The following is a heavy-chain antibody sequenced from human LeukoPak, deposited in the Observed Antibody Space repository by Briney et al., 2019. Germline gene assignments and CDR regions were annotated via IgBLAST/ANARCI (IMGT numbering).Heavy chain of an antibody. V-gene: IGHV3-11*01. J-gene: IGHJ4*02. CDR2: ISNSGGTI. Sequence: GGSLRLSCAASEFTFRDYYMSWIRQAPGKGLEWVSYISNSGGTIYYADSVKGRFTVSRDNPKNSMYLQMNSLRAEDTAVYYCARLGIITAAGSNDYWGQGTLVTVSS. CDR1: EFTFRDYY. D-gene: IGHD6-13*01. CDR3: ARLGIITAAGSNDY.